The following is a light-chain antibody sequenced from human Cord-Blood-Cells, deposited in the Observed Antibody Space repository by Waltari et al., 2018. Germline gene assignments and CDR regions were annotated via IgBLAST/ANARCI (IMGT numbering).Light chain of an antibody. V-gene: IGLV2-14*01. CDR2: DVS. CDR1: SRDVGGYKY. CDR3: SSYTSSSTVV. Sequence: QSALTQPASVSGSPGQSITISCTGTSRDVGGYKYVSWYQQNPGKAPKLIIDDVSNRPSGVSNRFSGSTSGNTATLTISGLQAEDEADYYCSSYTSSSTVVFGGGTKLTVL. J-gene: IGLJ2*01.